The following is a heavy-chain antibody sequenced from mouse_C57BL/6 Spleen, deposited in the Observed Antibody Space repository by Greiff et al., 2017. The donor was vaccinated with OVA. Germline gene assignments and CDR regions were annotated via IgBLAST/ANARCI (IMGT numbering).Heavy chain of an antibody. J-gene: IGHJ3*01. Sequence: VNLVESGPGLVAPSQSLSITCTVSGFSLTSYGVSWVRQPPGKGLEWLGVIWGDGSTTSHSALISSLSISKDNSKSQVFLKLNSLQTDDTATYYCAKNPDGNYNAWFAYWGQGTLVTVSA. CDR1: GFSLTSYG. V-gene: IGHV2-3*01. D-gene: IGHD2-1*01. CDR3: AKNPDGNYNAWFAY. CDR2: IWGDGST.